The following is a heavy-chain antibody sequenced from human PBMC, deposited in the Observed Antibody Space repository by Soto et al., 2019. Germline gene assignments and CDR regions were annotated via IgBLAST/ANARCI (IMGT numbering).Heavy chain of an antibody. D-gene: IGHD6-13*01. CDR2: IFPGDSDT. Sequence: SGESLKISCNGSGYNFANYWIGWVRQMPGKGLEWMGMIFPGDSDTKNSPSLQGQITMSVDKSDSSAYLQWRSLKASDTAMYYCAAGYTTGPDAFDIWGQGTMVTVSS. J-gene: IGHJ3*02. CDR1: GYNFANYW. CDR3: AAGYTTGPDAFDI. V-gene: IGHV5-51*01.